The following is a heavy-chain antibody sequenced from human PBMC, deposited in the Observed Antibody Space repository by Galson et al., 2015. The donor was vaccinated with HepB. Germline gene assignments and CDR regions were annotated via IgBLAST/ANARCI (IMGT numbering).Heavy chain of an antibody. CDR3: ARDRTPFYFDQ. CDR2: LSNSGSI. J-gene: IGHJ4*02. Sequence: SLRLSCAASGFTLSSFSMNGVRQAPGKGLEWVSYLSNSGSIIYADSVKGRFTIARDNAKNSLHLQMNSLRDEDTAVYYCARDRTPFYFDQWGQGTLVTVSS. V-gene: IGHV3-48*02. CDR1: GFTLSSFS.